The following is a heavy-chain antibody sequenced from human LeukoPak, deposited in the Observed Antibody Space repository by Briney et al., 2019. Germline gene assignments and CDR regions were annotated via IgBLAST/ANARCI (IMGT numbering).Heavy chain of an antibody. CDR2: ISYDGSNK. CDR3: ARDQIYGSGSYMIFDY. V-gene: IGHV3-30-3*01. D-gene: IGHD3-10*01. Sequence: PGRSLRLSCAASGFTFSSYAMHWVRQAPGKGLEWVAVISYDGSNKYYADSVKGRFTISRDNSKNTLYLQMNSLRAEDTAVYYCARDQIYGSGSYMIFDYWGQGTLVTVSS. J-gene: IGHJ4*02. CDR1: GFTFSSYA.